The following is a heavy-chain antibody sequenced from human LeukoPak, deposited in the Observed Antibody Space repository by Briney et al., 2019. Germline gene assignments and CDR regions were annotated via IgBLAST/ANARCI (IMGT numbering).Heavy chain of an antibody. D-gene: IGHD1-26*01. J-gene: IGHJ4*02. CDR3: ARGNAGSYSY. CDR1: GFTLSSYW. CDR2: IKQDGSEK. V-gene: IGHV3-7*05. Sequence: GGSLRLSCAASGFTLSSYWMSWVRQAPGKGLEWVANIKQDGSEKYYVDSVKGRFTISRDNAKNSLYLQMNSLRAEDTAVYYCARGNAGSYSYWGQGTLVTVSS.